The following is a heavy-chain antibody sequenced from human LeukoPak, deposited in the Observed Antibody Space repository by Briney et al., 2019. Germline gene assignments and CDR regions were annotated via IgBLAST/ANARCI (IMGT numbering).Heavy chain of an antibody. CDR1: GFTVSSNY. V-gene: IGHV3-53*01. CDR2: IYSGGNT. D-gene: IGHD5-18*01. Sequence: QPGGSLRLSCAASGFTVSSNYMKWVRQAAGRGLEWVSVIYSGGNTYYADSVKGRFTISRDNSKNTLYLQMNSLRAEDTAVYYCARGPVDGYSYGFLDYWGQGTLVTVSS. CDR3: ARGPVDGYSYGFLDY. J-gene: IGHJ4*02.